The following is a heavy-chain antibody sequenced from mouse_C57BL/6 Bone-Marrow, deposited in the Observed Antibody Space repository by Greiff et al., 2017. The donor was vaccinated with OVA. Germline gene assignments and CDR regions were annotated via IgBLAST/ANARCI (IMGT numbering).Heavy chain of an antibody. CDR2: INSDGGST. Sequence: EVQLQQSGGGLVQPGESLKLSCESNEYEFPSHDMSWVRKTPEKRLELVAAINSDGGSTYYPDTMERRFIISRDNTKKTLYLQMSSLRSEDTALYYCARLGYGSPHYYAMDYWGQGTSVTVSS. CDR1: EYEFPSHD. CDR3: ARLGYGSPHYYAMDY. D-gene: IGHD1-1*01. V-gene: IGHV5-2*01. J-gene: IGHJ4*01.